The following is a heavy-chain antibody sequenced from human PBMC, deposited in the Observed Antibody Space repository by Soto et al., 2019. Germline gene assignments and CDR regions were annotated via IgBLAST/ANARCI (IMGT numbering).Heavy chain of an antibody. Sequence: GGSLRLSCAASGFTFSSYSMNWVRQAPGKGLEWVSSISSSSSYIYYADSVKGRFTISRDNAKSSLYLQMNSLRAEDTAVYYCARVKYYDILTGPFDYWGQGTLVTVSS. CDR1: GFTFSSYS. CDR2: ISSSSSYI. J-gene: IGHJ4*02. V-gene: IGHV3-21*01. CDR3: ARVKYYDILTGPFDY. D-gene: IGHD3-9*01.